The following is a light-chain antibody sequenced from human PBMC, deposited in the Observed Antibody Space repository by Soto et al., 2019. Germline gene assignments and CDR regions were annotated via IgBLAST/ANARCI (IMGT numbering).Light chain of an antibody. J-gene: IGLJ1*01. CDR3: SSYAGINNLGV. CDR2: EVN. CDR1: SSDVGGYKY. Sequence: QAVVAQPPSASGSPGQSVTISCTGTSSDVGGYKYVSWYQQHPGKAPKLMIFEVNKRHSGVPDRFSGSKSGNTASLTVSGLQAEDEADYYCSSYAGINNLGVFGTGTKLTVL. V-gene: IGLV2-8*01.